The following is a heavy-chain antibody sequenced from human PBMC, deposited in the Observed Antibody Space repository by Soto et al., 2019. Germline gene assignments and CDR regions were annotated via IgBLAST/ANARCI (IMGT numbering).Heavy chain of an antibody. CDR3: ARQGSNEYYYYGMDA. V-gene: IGHV1-69*12. D-gene: IGHD3-10*01. CDR1: GGTFSSYA. CDR2: IIRIFGTP. Sequence: QVQLVQSGAEVKKPGSSVKVSCKASGGTFSSYAINWERQAPGQGLEWMGGIIRIFGTPDYAQRFQGRVTITADESTSTAYMALSSLRSEDTAVYYCARQGSNEYYYYGMDAWGQGTTVTVSS. J-gene: IGHJ6*02.